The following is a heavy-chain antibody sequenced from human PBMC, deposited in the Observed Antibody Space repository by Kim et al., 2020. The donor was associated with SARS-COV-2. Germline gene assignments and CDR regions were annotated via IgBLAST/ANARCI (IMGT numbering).Heavy chain of an antibody. V-gene: IGHV3-23*01. CDR2: ISGSGGST. Sequence: GGSLRLSCAASGFTFSSYAMSWVRQAPGKGLEWVSAISGSGGSTYYADSVKVRFTISRDNSKNTLYLQMNSLRAEDTAVYYCAEGRIVAAYFDYWGQGTLVTVSS. CDR3: AEGRIVAAYFDY. CDR1: GFTFSSYA. D-gene: IGHD5-12*01. J-gene: IGHJ4*02.